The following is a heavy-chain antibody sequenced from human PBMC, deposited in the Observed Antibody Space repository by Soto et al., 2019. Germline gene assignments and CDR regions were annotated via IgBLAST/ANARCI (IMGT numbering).Heavy chain of an antibody. CDR1: GDSFTSYG. V-gene: IGHV5-51*01. J-gene: IGHJ5*02. Sequence: PXVSLKISCKGSGDSFTSYGLGWVRQMPGKGLEWMGIIYPGDSDTRYSPSFQGQVTISADKSISTAYLQWSSLKASDTAMYYCARLRVYDSTPHPPVDTWAQGTLVTVSS. D-gene: IGHD3-22*01. CDR2: IYPGDSDT. CDR3: ARLRVYDSTPHPPVDT.